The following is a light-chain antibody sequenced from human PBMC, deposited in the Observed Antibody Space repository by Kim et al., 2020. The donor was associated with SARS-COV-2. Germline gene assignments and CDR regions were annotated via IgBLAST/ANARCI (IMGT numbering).Light chain of an antibody. CDR1: RDICNS. J-gene: IGKJ3*01. CDR2: DAS. V-gene: IGKV1-33*01. CDR3: QQYHNLPV. Sequence: STCDGDRFTKTRQGRRDICNSLHWDQKKPGKAPKRLIYDASHLETGVPSRFSGSGYATYFNFTISSLQPEDTATYYCQQYHNLPVFGPGTKVDIK.